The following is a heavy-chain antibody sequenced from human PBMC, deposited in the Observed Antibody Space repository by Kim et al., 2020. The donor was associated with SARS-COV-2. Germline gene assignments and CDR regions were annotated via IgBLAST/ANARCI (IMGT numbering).Heavy chain of an antibody. CDR2: AYDSVNT. J-gene: IGHJ5*01. CDR1: GGSLSSCSYY. V-gene: IGHV4-39*01. D-gene: IGHD6-19*01. Sequence: SETLSLTCTVSGGSLSSCSYYWGWIRQPPGQGLEWIGTAYDSVNTYYNPSLKRRVTICVDTYKNQFSLKLGSVTAADTADYYWARHHRYSSGWFD. CDR3: ARHHRYSSGWFD.